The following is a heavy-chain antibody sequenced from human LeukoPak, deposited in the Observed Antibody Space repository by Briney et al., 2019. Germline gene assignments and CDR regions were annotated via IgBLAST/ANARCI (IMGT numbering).Heavy chain of an antibody. CDR1: GFTLSRYW. CDR3: ARDQTSCSSTSCFADY. Sequence: RPGGSLRLSCAASGFTLSRYWMTWVRQAPGKGLEWVANIKEDGSKKNYVDSVKGRFTISRDNAKNSLYLQMNSLRAEDTAVYYCARDQTSCSSTSCFADYWGQGTLVTVSS. D-gene: IGHD2-2*01. J-gene: IGHJ4*02. CDR2: IKEDGSKK. V-gene: IGHV3-7*01.